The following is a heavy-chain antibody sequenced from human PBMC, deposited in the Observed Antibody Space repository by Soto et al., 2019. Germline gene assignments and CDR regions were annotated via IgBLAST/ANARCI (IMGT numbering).Heavy chain of an antibody. CDR3: AREKGDGSGSYYGY. J-gene: IGHJ4*02. Sequence: QVQLVQSGAEVKKPGASVKVSCKASGYTFTSYGISWVRQAPGQGLEWMGWISAYNGNTNYPKKLPGGVTMTTDTSTSTAYMELRSLRSDDTAVYYCAREKGDGSGSYYGYWGQGTLVTVSS. D-gene: IGHD3-10*01. CDR2: ISAYNGNT. CDR1: GYTFTSYG. V-gene: IGHV1-18*01.